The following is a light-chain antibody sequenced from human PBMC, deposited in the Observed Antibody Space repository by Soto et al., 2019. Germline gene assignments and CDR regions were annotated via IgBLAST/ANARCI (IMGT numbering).Light chain of an antibody. CDR1: QSVNSN. V-gene: IGKV3-15*01. Sequence: EIVLTQSPATLSVSPGERATLSCRASQSVNSNLAWYQQKPGQAPRLLIYGASTRATGIPASFIGNGSGTEFTLTASSLQPEDFAVYYCQQYNNWPFTFGPGTKVDNK. CDR2: GAS. CDR3: QQYNNWPFT. J-gene: IGKJ3*01.